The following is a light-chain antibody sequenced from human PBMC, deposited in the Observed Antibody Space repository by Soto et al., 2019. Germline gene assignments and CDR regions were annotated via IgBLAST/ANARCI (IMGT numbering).Light chain of an antibody. CDR1: QIINDN. V-gene: IGKV3D-15*01. J-gene: IGKJ2*01. Sequence: EVVMTQSPATLSVSPGERATLFCWASQIINDNVAWYQQKPGQAPRLLMYGATTRATDIPARFSGGQSGTEFTLTISSLQSEDFATYYCQQSYSTPYTFGQGTKLEIK. CDR2: GAT. CDR3: QQSYSTPYT.